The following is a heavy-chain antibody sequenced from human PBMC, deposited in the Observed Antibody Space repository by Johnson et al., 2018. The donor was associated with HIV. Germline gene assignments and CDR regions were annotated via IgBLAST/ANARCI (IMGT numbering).Heavy chain of an antibody. V-gene: IGHV3-30*04. J-gene: IGHJ3*01. CDR1: GFTFSSYA. CDR3: ARRAYTSGGYAAFDL. Sequence: QVQLVESGGGVVQPGGSLRLSCAASGFTFSSYAMHWVRQAPGKGLEWVAVISYDGSNKYYADSVKGRFTISRDNSKNTLYLQMNSLRAEDTAVYFCARRAYTSGGYAAFDLWGQGTMVSVSS. CDR2: ISYDGSNK. D-gene: IGHD6-19*01.